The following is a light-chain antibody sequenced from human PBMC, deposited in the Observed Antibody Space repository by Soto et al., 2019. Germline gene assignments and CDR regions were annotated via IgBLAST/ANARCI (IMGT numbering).Light chain of an antibody. CDR2: GAS. V-gene: IGKV3-20*01. J-gene: IGKJ1*01. Sequence: EILLTQAPATLSFFPGERATLSCRASQDVNGYLAWYQQKPGQAPRLLIYGASGRATGIPDRFSGSASGTDFTLTISRLEPEDFAVYYCQQYGSSPTTFGHGTKVDI. CDR3: QQYGSSPTT. CDR1: QDVNGY.